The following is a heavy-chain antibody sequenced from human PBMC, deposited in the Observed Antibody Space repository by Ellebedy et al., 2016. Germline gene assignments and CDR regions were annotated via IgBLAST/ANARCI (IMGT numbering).Heavy chain of an antibody. V-gene: IGHV4-59*13. Sequence: SETLSLTXTVSGGSISSYYWSWIRQPPGKGLEWIGYIYYSGSTNYNPSLKSRVTISVDTSKNQFSLKLSSVTAADTAVYYCARDAAGASRWFNPWGQGTLVTVSS. J-gene: IGHJ5*02. CDR3: ARDAAGASRWFNP. CDR2: IYYSGST. D-gene: IGHD7-27*01. CDR1: GGSISSYY.